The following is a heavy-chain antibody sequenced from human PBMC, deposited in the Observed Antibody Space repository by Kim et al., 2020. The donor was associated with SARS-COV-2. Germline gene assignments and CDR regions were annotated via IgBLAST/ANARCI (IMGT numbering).Heavy chain of an antibody. Sequence: SETLSLTCPVSGGSVSSGSYFWSWIRQPPGKGLEWIGYIYYSGNTNYNPSLKSRVTMSVDTSKNQFSLKLRSVTAADTAVYYCARAPNDFWSGYPYYFDYWRQGTLVTVSS. CDR2: IYYSGNT. CDR3: ARAPNDFWSGYPYYFDY. V-gene: IGHV4-61*01. D-gene: IGHD3-3*01. J-gene: IGHJ4*02. CDR1: GGSVSSGSYF.